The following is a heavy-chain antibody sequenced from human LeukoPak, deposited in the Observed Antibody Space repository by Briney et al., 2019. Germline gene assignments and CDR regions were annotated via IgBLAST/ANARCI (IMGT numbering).Heavy chain of an antibody. CDR1: GFIFSNAW. CDR2: IKSKTDGGKT. CDR3: TTTYIVASTRKFGDY. D-gene: IGHD5-12*01. Sequence: GGSLRLSCAASGFIFSNAWMNWVRQAPGKGLEWVGCIKSKTDGGKTDYAAPVKGRFTISRDDSQNTVDLQISSLTAEDTAMYFCTTTYIVASTRKFGDYWGQGTLVVVSS. V-gene: IGHV3-15*01. J-gene: IGHJ4*02.